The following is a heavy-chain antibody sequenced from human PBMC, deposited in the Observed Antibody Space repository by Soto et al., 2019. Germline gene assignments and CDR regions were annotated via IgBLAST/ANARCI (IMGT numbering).Heavy chain of an antibody. CDR1: GGFISSSNW. CDR3: ARGSYHLPTY. Sequence: VQLQESGPGLVKPSGTLSLTCAVSGGFISSSNWWSWVRQSPGKGLEWIGEIFHSGSTNYSPSLKGRVTLSVYKSKNPLSPNLYSVTAADTAVYYCARGSYHLPTYWGQGTLVTVSS. CDR2: IFHSGST. J-gene: IGHJ4*02. D-gene: IGHD3-16*01. V-gene: IGHV4-4*02.